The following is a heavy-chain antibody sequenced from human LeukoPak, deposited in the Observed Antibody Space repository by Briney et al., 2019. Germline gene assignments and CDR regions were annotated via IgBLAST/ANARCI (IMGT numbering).Heavy chain of an antibody. D-gene: IGHD4-17*01. CDR3: ARERDYGHYFDY. CDR2: IHYGGSI. J-gene: IGHJ4*02. Sequence: SETLSLTCTVSGGSVSSSGYYWGWLRQPPGKGLEWISVIHYGGSIYYNPSLKSRVTISLDTSKNQFSLKLSSVTAADTAVYYCARERDYGHYFDYWGQGTLVTVSS. CDR1: GGSVSSSGYY. V-gene: IGHV4-39*07.